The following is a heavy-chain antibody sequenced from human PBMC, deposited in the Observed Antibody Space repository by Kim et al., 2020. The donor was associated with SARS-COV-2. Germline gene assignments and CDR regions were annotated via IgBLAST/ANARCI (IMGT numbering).Heavy chain of an antibody. Sequence: ASVKVSCKASGYTFTGYYMHWVRQAPGPGLEWMGRINPNSGGTNYAQKFQGRVTMTRDTSISTAYMELSRLRSDDTAVYYCARDSSIFGVVITPLSYYYGMEVWGQGTTVTVSS. D-gene: IGHD3-3*01. CDR1: GYTFTGYY. J-gene: IGHJ6*02. CDR2: INPNSGGT. V-gene: IGHV1-2*06. CDR3: ARDSSIFGVVITPLSYYYGMEV.